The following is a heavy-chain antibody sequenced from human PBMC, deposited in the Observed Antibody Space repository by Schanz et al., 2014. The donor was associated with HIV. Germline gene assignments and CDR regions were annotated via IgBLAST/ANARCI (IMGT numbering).Heavy chain of an antibody. CDR1: GFTFSSYA. Sequence: QVQLVESGGGVVQPGRSLRLSCAASGFTFSSYAMHWVRQAAGKGLEWVAVISYDGSNKNYADSVKGRFTISRDNSKNTLYLQMNSLRAEDTAVYYCAKEGYGEGYYGMDVWGQGTTVTVSS. D-gene: IGHD4-17*01. CDR2: ISYDGSNK. J-gene: IGHJ6*02. CDR3: AKEGYGEGYYGMDV. V-gene: IGHV3-30-3*01.